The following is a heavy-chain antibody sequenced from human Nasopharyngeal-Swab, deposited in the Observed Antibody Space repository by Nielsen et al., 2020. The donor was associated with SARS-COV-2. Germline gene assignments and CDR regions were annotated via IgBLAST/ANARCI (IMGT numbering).Heavy chain of an antibody. J-gene: IGHJ3*02. Sequence: SETLSLTCTVSGGSIRSYYWSWIRQPPGKGLEWIGYIYYSGSTNYNPSLKSRVTISVDTSKNQFSLKLSSVTAADTAVYYCARRGLGYCSGGSCSNAFDIWGQGTMVTVSS. CDR2: IYYSGST. CDR3: ARRGLGYCSGGSCSNAFDI. V-gene: IGHV4-59*08. D-gene: IGHD2-15*01. CDR1: GGSIRSYY.